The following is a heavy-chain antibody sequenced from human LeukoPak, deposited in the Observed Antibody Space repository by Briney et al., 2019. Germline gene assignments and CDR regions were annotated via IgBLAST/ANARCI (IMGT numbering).Heavy chain of an antibody. Sequence: GASVKFSCKASGYTFTTYDINWVRQATGQGLEWMGWMSPNSGNTGYAQKFQGRVTLTRDTSISTAYMELSSLTSEDTAVYYCARNAPKTGDFFYWGQGTLVSVSS. CDR1: GYTFTTYD. V-gene: IGHV1-8*01. J-gene: IGHJ4*02. D-gene: IGHD7-27*01. CDR3: ARNAPKTGDFFY. CDR2: MSPNSGNT.